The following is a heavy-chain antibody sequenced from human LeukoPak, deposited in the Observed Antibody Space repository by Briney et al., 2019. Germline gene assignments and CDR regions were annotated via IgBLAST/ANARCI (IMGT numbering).Heavy chain of an antibody. CDR1: GFTFSSYA. V-gene: IGHV3-23*01. D-gene: IGHD2-2*01. CDR3: AKERAPGGAAAIFDY. Sequence: PGGSLRLSCAASGFTFSSYAMSWVRQAPGKGREWVPAISGSGGSTYYADSVKGRFTISRDNSKKPLYLQMNSLRAEDTAVYYCAKERAPGGAAAIFDYWGQGTLVTVSS. J-gene: IGHJ4*02. CDR2: ISGSGGST.